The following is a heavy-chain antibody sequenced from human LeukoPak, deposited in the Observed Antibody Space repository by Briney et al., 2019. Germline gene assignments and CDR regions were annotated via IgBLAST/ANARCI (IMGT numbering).Heavy chain of an antibody. J-gene: IGHJ4*02. CDR1: GYTFTSYY. D-gene: IGHD3-16*02. V-gene: IGHV1-46*01. CDR3: ARVGLRLGELSLYFDY. CDR2: INPSGGST. Sequence: ASVKVSCKASGYTFTSYYMHWVRQAPGQGLEWMGIINPSGGSTSYAQKFQGRVTMTGDTSTSTVYMELSSLRSEDTAVYYCARVGLRLGELSLYFDYWGQGTLVTVSS.